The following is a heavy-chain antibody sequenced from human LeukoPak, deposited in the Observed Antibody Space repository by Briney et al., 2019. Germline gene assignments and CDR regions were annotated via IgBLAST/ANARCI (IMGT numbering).Heavy chain of an antibody. CDR2: IHGSGST. CDR3: ARHVSPGSYEDY. CDR1: GGSISSHY. J-gene: IGHJ4*02. D-gene: IGHD1-26*01. Sequence: PSETLSLTCTVSGGSISSHYWTWIRQPAEKGLEWIGRIHGSGSTNYNPSLESRATMSVDTSKNQFSLKLSSVTAADTAVYYCARHVSPGSYEDYWGQGTLVTVSS. V-gene: IGHV4-4*07.